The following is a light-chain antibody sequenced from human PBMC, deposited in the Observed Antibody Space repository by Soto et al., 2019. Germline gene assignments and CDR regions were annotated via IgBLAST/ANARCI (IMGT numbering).Light chain of an antibody. CDR3: QQYYSFTLT. V-gene: IGKV1-8*01. CDR1: RGVRLY. CDR2: DXS. J-gene: IGKJ4*01. Sequence: IRMTQSPSSLSASTGDRVTMPXRASRGVRLYLAWHQQQPGXAPKXXXYDXSTLQSGGPSRLSGSGSGTDFTLTISCLQSEDFANYYCQQYYSFTLTFGGGTKVDIK.